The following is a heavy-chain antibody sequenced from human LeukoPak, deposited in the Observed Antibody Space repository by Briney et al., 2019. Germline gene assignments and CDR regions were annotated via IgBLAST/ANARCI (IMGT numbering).Heavy chain of an antibody. D-gene: IGHD5-24*01. V-gene: IGHV4-61*01. Sequence: SETLSLTCTVSGGSISSSSYYWSWIRQPPGKGLEWIGNIYYSGSTNYNPSLKSRVTISVDTSKNQFSLKLSSVTAADTAVYYCARDWGWLQPNPGWFDPWGQGTLVTVSS. CDR1: GGSISSSSYY. CDR2: IYYSGST. CDR3: ARDWGWLQPNPGWFDP. J-gene: IGHJ5*02.